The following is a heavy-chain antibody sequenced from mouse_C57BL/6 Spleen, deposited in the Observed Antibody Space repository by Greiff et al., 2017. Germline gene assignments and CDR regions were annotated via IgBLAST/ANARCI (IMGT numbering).Heavy chain of an antibody. J-gene: IGHJ2*01. V-gene: IGHV5-17*01. CDR1: GFTFSDYG. CDR2: ISSGSSTI. D-gene: IGHD2-5*01. Sequence: DVMLVESGGGLVKPGGSLKLSCAASGFTFSDYGMHWVRQAPEKGLEWVAYISSGSSTIYYADTVKGRFTISRDNAKNTLFLQMTSLRSEDTAMYYCARQSYSNYWFDYWGQGTTLTVSS. CDR3: ARQSYSNYWFDY.